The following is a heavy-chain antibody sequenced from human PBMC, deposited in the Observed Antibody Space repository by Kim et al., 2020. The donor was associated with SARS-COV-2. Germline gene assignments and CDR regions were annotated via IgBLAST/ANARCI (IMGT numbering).Heavy chain of an antibody. CDR2: IKSKTEGVTT. Sequence: GGSLRLSCAASGFTFSYDWLMWVRQAPGKGLEWVGRIKSKTEGVTTDYAAPVRGRFSISRDDSINTLYLQINSLKTEDTAVYYCYTPALVGGARGYWGQGILVTVSS. J-gene: IGHJ4*02. CDR3: YTPALVGGARGY. CDR1: GFTFSYDW. V-gene: IGHV3-15*01. D-gene: IGHD3-16*01.